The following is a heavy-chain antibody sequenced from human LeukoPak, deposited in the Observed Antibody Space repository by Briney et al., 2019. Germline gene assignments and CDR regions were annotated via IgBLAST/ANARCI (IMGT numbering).Heavy chain of an antibody. J-gene: IGHJ6*02. V-gene: IGHV3-11*01. CDR1: GFTFSDYY. CDR3: ARDTVVPAAFYYYYGMDV. CDR2: ISSSGSTI. D-gene: IGHD2-2*01. Sequence: GSLRLSCAASGFTFSDYYMSWIRQAPGKGLEWVSYISSSGSTIYYADSVKGRFTISRDNAENSLYLQMNGLRAEDTAVYYCARDTVVPAAFYYYYGMDVWGQGTTVTVSS.